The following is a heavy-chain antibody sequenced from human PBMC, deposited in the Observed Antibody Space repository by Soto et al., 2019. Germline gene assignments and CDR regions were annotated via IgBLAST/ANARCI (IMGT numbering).Heavy chain of an antibody. D-gene: IGHD3-16*01. CDR3: AKDRGDYIKGTPSWFDY. J-gene: IGHJ4*02. CDR1: GFSFSTYA. Sequence: EVQLLESGGGLIQPGGSLRLSCVASGFSFSTYAMNWVRQAPGKGLEWVSGISGSGGTTYNADSVKGRFTISRDNSKKTMYLQMTSLRTADTAVYYCAKDRGDYIKGTPSWFDYWGQGTVVTVSS. CDR2: ISGSGGTT. V-gene: IGHV3-23*01.